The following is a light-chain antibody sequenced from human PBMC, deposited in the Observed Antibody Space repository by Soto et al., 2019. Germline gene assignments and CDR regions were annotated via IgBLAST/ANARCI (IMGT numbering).Light chain of an antibody. CDR3: QHYDSYLIT. V-gene: IGKV1-5*03. J-gene: IGKJ1*01. CDR1: QTIRSW. Sequence: DIRMTQSPSTLSVSVGDRVTITCGASQTIRSWFAWYQQKPGKAPKLLIYKTSNLESGVPSRFRGRGSGTEFTLTISSLQPDDFATYYCQHYDSYLITFGHGTKVDIK. CDR2: KTS.